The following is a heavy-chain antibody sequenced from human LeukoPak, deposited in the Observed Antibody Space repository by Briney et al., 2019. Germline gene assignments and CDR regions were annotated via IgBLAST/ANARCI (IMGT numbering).Heavy chain of an antibody. D-gene: IGHD6-19*01. J-gene: IGHJ4*02. CDR3: ARMGRIAVAGLDY. Sequence: SETLSLTCTVSGGSISINGYYWGWIRPPPGKGLEWIGHIYYSGTTYYSPSLKSRVTISVDTSKNQFSLKLNSVTAADTAVYYCARMGRIAVAGLDYWGQGTLVTVSS. CDR1: GGSISINGYY. CDR2: IYYSGTT. V-gene: IGHV4-39*07.